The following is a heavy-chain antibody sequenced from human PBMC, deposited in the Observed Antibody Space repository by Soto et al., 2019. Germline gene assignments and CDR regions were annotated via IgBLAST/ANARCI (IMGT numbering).Heavy chain of an antibody. CDR2: INTFSGST. CDR1: GYPFTSYG. J-gene: IGHJ4*02. D-gene: IGHD2-15*01. CDR3: ARIFVVDYEF. Sequence: ASVKVSCKASGYPFTSYGISWVRQAPGQGLEWMGWINTFSGSTKYAQKLQGRITMTTETSTSTAYMELRSLRSDDTAVYYCARIFVVDYEFWGQGTPVTVSS. V-gene: IGHV1-18*04.